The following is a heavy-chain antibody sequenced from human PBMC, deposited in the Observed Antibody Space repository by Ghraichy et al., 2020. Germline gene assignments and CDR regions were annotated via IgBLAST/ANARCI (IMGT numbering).Heavy chain of an antibody. J-gene: IGHJ4*02. Sequence: SETLSLTCAVYGGSFSGYYWSWIRQPPGKGLEWIGEINHSGSTNYNPSLKSRVTISVDTSKNQFSLKLSSVTAADTAVYYCATEGYYYDSSGHPVPDWGQGTLVTVSS. CDR1: GGSFSGYY. V-gene: IGHV4-34*01. CDR2: INHSGST. CDR3: ATEGYYYDSSGHPVPD. D-gene: IGHD3-22*01.